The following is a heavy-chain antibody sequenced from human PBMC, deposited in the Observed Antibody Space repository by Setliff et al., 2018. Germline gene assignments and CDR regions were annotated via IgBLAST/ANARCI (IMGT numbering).Heavy chain of an antibody. CDR3: ARVVYSSSSYYYYYYMDV. D-gene: IGHD6-6*01. CDR1: GDSVSSNSAA. Sequence: SQTLSLTCAISGDSVSSNSAAWNWIRQSPSRGLEWLGRTYYRSKWYNDYAVSVKSRITINPDTSKNQFSLQLNAVTPEDTAVYYCARVVYSSSSYYYYYYMDVWGEVTTVTVSS. J-gene: IGHJ6*03. V-gene: IGHV6-1*01. CDR2: TYYRSKWYN.